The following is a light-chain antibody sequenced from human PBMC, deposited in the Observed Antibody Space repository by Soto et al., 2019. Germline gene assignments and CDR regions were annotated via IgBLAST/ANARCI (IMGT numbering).Light chain of an antibody. J-gene: IGKJ2*01. V-gene: IGKV1-5*01. Sequence: DNQMTQSPSTLSASAGDRVTITCRASQSINNWLAWYQQKSGKAPKLLIYDASTLASGVPPRFSGSGSGTEFTLTISSLQPDDFATYYCQQYNTYSTFGQGTKLEI. CDR2: DAS. CDR3: QQYNTYST. CDR1: QSINNW.